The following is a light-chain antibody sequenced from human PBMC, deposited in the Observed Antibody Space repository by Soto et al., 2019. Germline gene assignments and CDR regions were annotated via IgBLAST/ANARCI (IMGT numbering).Light chain of an antibody. V-gene: IGLV2-18*02. CDR1: SSDVGSYNR. CDR2: EVS. J-gene: IGLJ1*01. Sequence: SVLTQPPSVSGSPGQSVTISCTGTSSDVGSYNRVSWYQQPPGTAPKVMIYEVSNRPSGVPDRFSGSKSGSTASPTVSGLQAEDEAEYYCSSYAVTNIFVFGTGTKVTVL. CDR3: SSYAVTNIFV.